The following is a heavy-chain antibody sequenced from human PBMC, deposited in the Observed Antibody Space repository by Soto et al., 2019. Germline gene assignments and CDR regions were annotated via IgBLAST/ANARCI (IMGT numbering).Heavy chain of an antibody. V-gene: IGHV1-24*01. D-gene: IGHD3-16*01. J-gene: IGHJ2*01. Sequence: GPSVKISCKVSGSSFTDLSIHWVRQSPGKGLEWVGGLDPEDGETIYAPKFQGRVTMTEDASLDTAYMELRRLRSEDTAIYYCTAWRLYHFYVSGGYPYWCFDLWGGGTLVTVSS. CDR2: LDPEDGET. CDR3: TAWRLYHFYVSGGYPYWCFDL. CDR1: GSSFTDLS.